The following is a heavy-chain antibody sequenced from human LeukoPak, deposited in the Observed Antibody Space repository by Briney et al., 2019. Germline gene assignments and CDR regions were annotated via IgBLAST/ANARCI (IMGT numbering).Heavy chain of an antibody. D-gene: IGHD3-22*01. CDR3: ARAGYYSDSSGNFDS. CDR2: IHDSGST. CDR1: GGSISSGSISCCY. V-gene: IGHV4-61*01. Sequence: PSETLSLTCIVSGGSISSGSISCCYWSWIRQHPGKGLEWIGYIHDSGSTNYSPSLKGRVNISFDTSKTQVSLKLSSVTAADSAVYFCARAGYYSDSSGNFDSWGQGTLVTVSS. J-gene: IGHJ4*02.